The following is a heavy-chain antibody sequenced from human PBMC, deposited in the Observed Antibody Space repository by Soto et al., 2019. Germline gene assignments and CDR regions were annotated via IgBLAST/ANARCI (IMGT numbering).Heavy chain of an antibody. Sequence: EVQLVESGGGLVKPGGSLRLSCAASGFTFGTYTMNWVRQVPGKGLEWVSSIGTTSSYIYYADSVRGRFTISRDNAGGSVYLQMSILRAEDTAVYYCARVMCGDCSSYYYYSMDVWGQGTTVTVSS. CDR1: GFTFGTYT. V-gene: IGHV3-21*01. J-gene: IGHJ6*02. CDR3: ARVMCGDCSSYYYYSMDV. D-gene: IGHD2-21*02. CDR2: IGTTSSYI.